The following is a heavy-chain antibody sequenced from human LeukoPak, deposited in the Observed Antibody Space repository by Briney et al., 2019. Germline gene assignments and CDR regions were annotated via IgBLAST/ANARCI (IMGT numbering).Heavy chain of an antibody. D-gene: IGHD3-3*01. CDR1: GYTFNTHS. CDR3: ARVRTYYDMWSGYYIASYFDY. CDR2: ISSYNGNT. V-gene: IGHV1-18*01. Sequence: ASVKVSCKASGYTFNTHSITWVRQAPGQGLEWMGWISSYNGNTNYTQKLQGRVTMTTDTSTNTAYMELRSLRSDDTAVYYCARVRTYYDMWSGYYIASYFDYWGQGTLVTVSS. J-gene: IGHJ4*02.